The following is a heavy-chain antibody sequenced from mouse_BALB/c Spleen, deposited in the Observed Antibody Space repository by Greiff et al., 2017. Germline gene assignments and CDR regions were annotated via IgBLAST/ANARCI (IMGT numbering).Heavy chain of an antibody. D-gene: IGHD2-14*01. J-gene: IGHJ3*01. CDR3: ARDPGPYYRYDAWFAY. Sequence: VQVVESGPGLVAPSQSLSITCTVSGFSLTSYGVHWVRQPPGKGLEWLGVIWAGGSTNYNSALMSRLSISKDNSKSQVFLKMNSLQTDDTAMYYCARDPGPYYRYDAWFAYWGQGTLVTVSA. V-gene: IGHV2-9*02. CDR1: GFSLTSYG. CDR2: IWAGGST.